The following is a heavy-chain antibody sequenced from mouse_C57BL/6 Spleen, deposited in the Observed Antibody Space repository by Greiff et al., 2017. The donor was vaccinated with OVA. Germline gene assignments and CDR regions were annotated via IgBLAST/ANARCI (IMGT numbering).Heavy chain of an antibody. Sequence: QVHVKQSGAELARPGASVKLSCKASGYTFTSYGISWVKQRTGQGLEWIGEIYPRSGNTYYNEKFKGKATLTADKSSSTAYMELRSLTSEDSAVYFCAREGGNYAMDYWGQGTSVTVSS. D-gene: IGHD2-14*01. J-gene: IGHJ4*01. CDR3: AREGGNYAMDY. CDR2: IYPRSGNT. V-gene: IGHV1-81*01. CDR1: GYTFTSYG.